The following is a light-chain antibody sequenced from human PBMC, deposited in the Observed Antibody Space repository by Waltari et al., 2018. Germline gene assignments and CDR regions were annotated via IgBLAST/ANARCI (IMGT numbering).Light chain of an antibody. CDR3: QQCHNWPPWT. Sequence: EIVMTQSPATLSVSPGERATLSCRASRSVSSNLAWYQQKPGQAPRLLIYGASTRATGIPDRFIGSGSGTEFTLTISSLQSEDFAVYYCQQCHNWPPWTFGQGTKVEIK. V-gene: IGKV3-15*01. CDR2: GAS. CDR1: RSVSSN. J-gene: IGKJ2*01.